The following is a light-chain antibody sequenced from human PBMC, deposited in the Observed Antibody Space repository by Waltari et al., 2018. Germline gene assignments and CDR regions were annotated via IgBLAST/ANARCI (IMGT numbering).Light chain of an antibody. CDR3: STKTSASVV. V-gene: IGLV2-14*01. CDR1: SADVGGYNY. CDR2: EVS. Sequence: QSALTQPASVSGSPGQSITISCTGTSADVGGYNYVSWYQQYPGIAPQLMIYEVSFRAGGISNRVSGSESGNAATLTISVLQAEDEADYYCSTKTSASVVFGTGTTVTVL. J-gene: IGLJ1*01.